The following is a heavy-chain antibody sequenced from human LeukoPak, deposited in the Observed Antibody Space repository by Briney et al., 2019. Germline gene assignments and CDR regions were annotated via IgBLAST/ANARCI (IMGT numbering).Heavy chain of an antibody. V-gene: IGHV4-34*01. CDR2: INHSGST. Sequence: SETLSLTCAVYGGSFSGYYWSWIRQPPGKGLEWIGEINHSGSTNYNPSLKRRVTLSVDTSKNQFSLKLSSVTAADTAVYYCARGRRKITIFGVVIARPTYYFDYWGQGTLVTVSS. D-gene: IGHD3-3*01. J-gene: IGHJ4*02. CDR1: GGSFSGYY. CDR3: ARGRRKITIFGVVIARPTYYFDY.